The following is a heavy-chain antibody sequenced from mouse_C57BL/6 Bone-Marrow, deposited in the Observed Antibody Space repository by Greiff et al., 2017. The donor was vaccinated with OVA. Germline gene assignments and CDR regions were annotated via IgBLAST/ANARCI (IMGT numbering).Heavy chain of an antibody. V-gene: IGHV5-6*01. CDR2: ISSGGSYT. Sequence: EVKLVESGGDLVKPGGSLKLSCAASGFTFSSYGMSWVRQTPDKRLEWVATISSGGSYTYYPDSVKGRFTISRDIAKNTLYLQMSSLKSEDTAMYYCARNYYGVAYRGQGNLGTGSA. CDR1: GFTFSSYG. D-gene: IGHD1-1*01. J-gene: IGHJ3*01. CDR3: ARNYYGVAY.